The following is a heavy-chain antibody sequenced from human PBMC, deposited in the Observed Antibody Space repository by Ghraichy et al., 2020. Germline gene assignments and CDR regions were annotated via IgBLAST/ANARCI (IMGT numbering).Heavy chain of an antibody. J-gene: IGHJ6*01. CDR3: ARDHPSDIEYIYYYHYGMGV. V-gene: IGHV3-30*04. CDR2: ISNDGTST. D-gene: IGHD2/OR15-2a*01. Sequence: GGSLRLSCAASGFTFSNCAMHWVRQAPGKGLEWVALISNDGTSTYHADSVKGRFSISRDNSKNTLYLQMNSLRAEDTAVYYCARDHPSDIEYIYYYHYGMGVWGEGTTVTVSS. CDR1: GFTFSNCA.